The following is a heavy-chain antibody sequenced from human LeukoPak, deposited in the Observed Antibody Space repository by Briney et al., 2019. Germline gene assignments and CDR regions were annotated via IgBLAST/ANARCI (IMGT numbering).Heavy chain of an antibody. CDR1: GFTFDDYA. CDR3: AKESGGYYDSSGYKPFDY. CDR2: ISGSGGST. J-gene: IGHJ4*02. Sequence: PGRSLRLSCAASGFTFDDYAMHWVRQAPGKGLEWVSAISGSGGSTYYADSVKGRFTISRDNSKNTLYLQMNSLRAEDTAVYYCAKESGGYYDSSGYKPFDYWGQGTLVTVSS. V-gene: IGHV3-23*01. D-gene: IGHD3-22*01.